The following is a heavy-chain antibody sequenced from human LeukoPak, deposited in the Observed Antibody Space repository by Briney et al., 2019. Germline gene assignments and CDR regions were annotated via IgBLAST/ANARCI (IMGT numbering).Heavy chain of an antibody. CDR3: ARATLPDDAFDI. CDR2: IIPILGIA. V-gene: IGHV1-69*04. CDR1: GGTFSSYA. Sequence: GASVKVSCKASGGTFSSYAISWVRQAPGQGLEWMGRIIPILGIANYAQKFQGRVTITADKSTSTAYMELSSLRSEDTAVYYCARATLPDDAFDIWGQGTMVTVSS. D-gene: IGHD3-16*01. J-gene: IGHJ3*02.